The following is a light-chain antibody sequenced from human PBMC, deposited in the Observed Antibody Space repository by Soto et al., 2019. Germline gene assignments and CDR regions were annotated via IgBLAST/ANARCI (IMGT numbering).Light chain of an antibody. CDR3: SSFTNSGTVV. Sequence: QSALTQPASVSGSPGQSITISCTGTSSDVGGHNYVSWYQQHPGKAPKNMIYEVNNGPSGVSDRFSGSKSGNTASLTNSGLQAEDEAYYYCSSFTNSGTVVFGGGTKLTVL. V-gene: IGLV2-14*01. CDR1: SSDVGGHNY. CDR2: EVN. J-gene: IGLJ2*01.